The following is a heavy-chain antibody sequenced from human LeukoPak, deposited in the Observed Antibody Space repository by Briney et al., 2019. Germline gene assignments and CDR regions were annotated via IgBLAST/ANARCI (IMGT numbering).Heavy chain of an antibody. V-gene: IGHV1-24*01. CDR3: AAGTVYHMVRGVRYGPIDY. J-gene: IGHJ4*02. D-gene: IGHD3-10*01. Sequence: ASVKVSCKVSGYTLTELSMHWVRQAPGKGLEWMGGSDPEDDETIYAQKFQGRVTVTEDTSTDTAYMELSSLRSEDTAVYYCAAGTVYHMVRGVRYGPIDYWGQGTLVTVSS. CDR1: GYTLTELS. CDR2: SDPEDDET.